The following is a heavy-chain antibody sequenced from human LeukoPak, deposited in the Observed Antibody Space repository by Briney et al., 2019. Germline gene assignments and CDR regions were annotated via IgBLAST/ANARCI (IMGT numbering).Heavy chain of an antibody. V-gene: IGHV3-64*01. CDR2: ISGSGDTT. Sequence: GGSLRLSRAASGFTFKIYAMFWVRQIPGKGLEYVSAISGSGDTTYYANSVKGRFTISRDNSKNTLYLQMGSLRAEDMAVYYCARGLGYCSRTSCYPDYWGQGTLVTVSS. CDR1: GFTFKIYA. D-gene: IGHD2-2*01. J-gene: IGHJ4*02. CDR3: ARGLGYCSRTSCYPDY.